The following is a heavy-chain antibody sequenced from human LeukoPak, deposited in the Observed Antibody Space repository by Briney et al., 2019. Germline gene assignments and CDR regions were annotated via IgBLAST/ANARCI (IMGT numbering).Heavy chain of an antibody. CDR2: IYHGGST. CDR3: ARGNGGNSFDY. Sequence: SETLSLTCTVSGGSISSYYWSWIRQAPGKGLEWIGYIYHGGSTNYNPSLKSRVSISVDKSKNQFSLKLSSVTAADTAVYYCARGNGGNSFDYWGQGTLVTVSS. CDR1: GGSISSYY. D-gene: IGHD4-23*01. V-gene: IGHV4-59*01. J-gene: IGHJ4*02.